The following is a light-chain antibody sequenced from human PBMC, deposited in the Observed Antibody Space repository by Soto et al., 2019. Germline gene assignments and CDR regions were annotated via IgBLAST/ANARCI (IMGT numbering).Light chain of an antibody. CDR3: QQYGDSPLLT. CDR1: QSISSY. V-gene: IGKV1-39*01. Sequence: DIQMTQSPSSLSASVGDRVTITCRASQSISSYLNWYQQKPGKAPKLLIYAASSLQSGVPSRFSGSGSGTDFTLTISSLQPEDFAVYFCQQYGDSPLLTFGGGTKVEIK. J-gene: IGKJ4*01. CDR2: AAS.